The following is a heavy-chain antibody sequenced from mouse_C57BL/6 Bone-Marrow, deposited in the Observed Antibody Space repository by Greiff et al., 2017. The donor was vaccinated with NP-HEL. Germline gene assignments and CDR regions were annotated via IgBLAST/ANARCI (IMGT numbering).Heavy chain of an antibody. V-gene: IGHV1-15*01. CDR1: GYTFTDYE. J-gene: IGHJ2*01. D-gene: IGHD1-1*01. Sequence: VKLQESGAELVRPGASVTLSCKASGYTFTDYEMHWVKQTPVHGLEWIGAIDPETGGTAYNQKFKGKAIPTADKSSSTAYMELRSLTSEDSAVYYCTSLLPYYFDYWGQGTTLTVSS. CDR2: IDPETGGT. CDR3: TSLLPYYFDY.